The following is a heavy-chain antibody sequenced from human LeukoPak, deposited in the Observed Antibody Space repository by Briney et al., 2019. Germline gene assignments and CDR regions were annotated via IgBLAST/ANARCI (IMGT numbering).Heavy chain of an antibody. D-gene: IGHD3-10*01. J-gene: IGHJ6*02. Sequence: GGSLRLSCAASGFTFSSYGMHWVPQAPGKGLEWVAVISYDGSNKYYADSVKGRFTISRDNSKNTLYLQMNSLRAEDTAVYYCAKRGGSGSYRYYYYYGMDVWGQGTTVTVSS. CDR1: GFTFSSYG. CDR3: AKRGGSGSYRYYYYYGMDV. V-gene: IGHV3-30*18. CDR2: ISYDGSNK.